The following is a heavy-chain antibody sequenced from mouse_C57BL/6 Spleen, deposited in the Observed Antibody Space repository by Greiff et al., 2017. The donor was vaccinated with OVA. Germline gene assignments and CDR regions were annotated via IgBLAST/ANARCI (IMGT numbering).Heavy chain of an antibody. CDR1: GYTFTSYG. Sequence: VQLQQPGAELVRPGSSVKLSCKTSGYTFTSYGINWVKQRPGQGLEWIGYIYIGNGYTEYNEKFKGKATLTSDTSSSTAYMQLSSLTSEDSAIYFCARWDTTSPDAMDYWGQGTSVTVSS. J-gene: IGHJ4*01. CDR3: ARWDTTSPDAMDY. V-gene: IGHV1-58*01. D-gene: IGHD1-1*01. CDR2: IYIGNGYT.